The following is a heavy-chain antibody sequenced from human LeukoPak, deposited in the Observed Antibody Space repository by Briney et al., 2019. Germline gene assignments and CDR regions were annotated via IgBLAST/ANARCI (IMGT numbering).Heavy chain of an antibody. CDR3: AREDVAASAGAFDI. D-gene: IGHD6-13*01. V-gene: IGHV1-2*02. CDR1: GYTFTGYY. J-gene: IGHJ3*02. CDR2: INPNSGGT. Sequence: ASVKVSCKASGYTFTGYYMHWVRQAPGQGLEWMGWINPNSGGTNYAQKIQGRVTMTRDTSISTAYMELSRLRSDDTPVYYCAREDVAASAGAFDIWGQGTMVTVSS.